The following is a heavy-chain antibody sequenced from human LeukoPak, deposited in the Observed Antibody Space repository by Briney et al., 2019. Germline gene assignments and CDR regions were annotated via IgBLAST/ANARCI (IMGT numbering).Heavy chain of an antibody. J-gene: IGHJ3*02. Sequence: SETLSLTCTISGDSTNTYFWSWIRQPPGKGLEWIGYIYYSGSTNYNPSLKSRVTISVDTSKNQFSLKLSSVTAADTAVYYCARASTVTTPDDAFDIWGQGTMVTVSS. CDR1: GDSTNTYF. D-gene: IGHD4-17*01. CDR2: IYYSGST. CDR3: ARASTVTTPDDAFDI. V-gene: IGHV4-59*01.